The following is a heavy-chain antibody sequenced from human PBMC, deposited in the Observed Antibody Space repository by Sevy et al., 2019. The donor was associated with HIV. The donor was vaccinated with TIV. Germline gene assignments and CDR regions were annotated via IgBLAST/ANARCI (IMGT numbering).Heavy chain of an antibody. J-gene: IGHJ2*01. D-gene: IGHD2-8*01. CDR3: VRHLTNYLYWYFDP. Sequence: SETLSLTCTVSGGSISGSTNYWGWIRQSPGKGLEWIGSLYYGGSTYLNPSLKSRVTTSVDTSKNQFSLKLNSVTAADTAVYYCVRHLTNYLYWYFDPWGRGALVTVSS. CDR2: LYYGGST. V-gene: IGHV4-39*01. CDR1: GGSISGSTNY.